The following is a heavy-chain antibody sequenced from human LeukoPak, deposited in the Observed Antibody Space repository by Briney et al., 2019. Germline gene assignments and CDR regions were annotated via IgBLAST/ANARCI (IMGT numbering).Heavy chain of an antibody. CDR3: ARNQEWELLGDFDY. V-gene: IGHV5-51*01. CDR2: IYPGDSDT. Sequence: GESLKISCKGSGYRFTSYWIGWVRQMPGKGLEWMGIIYPGDSDTRYSPSFQGQVTISADKSINTAYLQWSSLKASDTAMYYCARNQEWELLGDFDYWGQGTLVTVSS. CDR1: GYRFTSYW. D-gene: IGHD1-26*01. J-gene: IGHJ4*02.